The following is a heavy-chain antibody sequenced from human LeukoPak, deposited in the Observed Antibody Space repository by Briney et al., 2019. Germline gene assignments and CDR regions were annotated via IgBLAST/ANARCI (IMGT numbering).Heavy chain of an antibody. CDR2: IYGGGTT. V-gene: IGHV3-66*01. J-gene: IGHJ3*02. CDR3: ARSTRALVQTADDAFDI. Sequence: GGSLRLSCAASGLTVSRNYMNWVRQAPGKGLEWVSIIYGGGTTYYADSGKGRFTISRENAKNTMYLQMNSLRAEDTAVYYCARSTRALVQTADDAFDIWGQGTMVTVSS. D-gene: IGHD2-2*01. CDR1: GLTVSRNY.